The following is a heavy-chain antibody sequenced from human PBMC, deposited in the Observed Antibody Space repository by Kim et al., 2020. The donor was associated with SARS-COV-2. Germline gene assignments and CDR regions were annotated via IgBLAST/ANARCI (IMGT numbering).Heavy chain of an antibody. V-gene: IGHV3-21*01. Sequence: GGSLRLSCAASGFTFSSYSMNWVRQAPGKGLEWVSSISSSSSYIYYADSVKGRFTISRDNAKNSLYLQMNSLRAEDTAVYYCATLGVVAATPRSNWFDPWGQGTLVTVSS. CDR3: ATLGVVAATPRSNWFDP. CDR1: GFTFSSYS. D-gene: IGHD2-15*01. J-gene: IGHJ5*02. CDR2: ISSSSSYI.